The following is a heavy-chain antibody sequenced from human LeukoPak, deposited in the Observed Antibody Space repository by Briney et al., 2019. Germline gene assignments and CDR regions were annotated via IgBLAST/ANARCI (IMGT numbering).Heavy chain of an antibody. J-gene: IGHJ6*02. CDR2: MNPNSGNT. Sequence: ASVKVSCKAAGYTFTSYDINWVRQATGQGLAWMGWMNPNSGNTGYAQKFQGRVTMTRNTSISTAYMELSSLRSEDTAVYYCARESRQWLVRGYYYYGMDVWGQGTTVTVSS. CDR1: GYTFTSYD. CDR3: ARESRQWLVRGYYYYGMDV. D-gene: IGHD6-19*01. V-gene: IGHV1-8*01.